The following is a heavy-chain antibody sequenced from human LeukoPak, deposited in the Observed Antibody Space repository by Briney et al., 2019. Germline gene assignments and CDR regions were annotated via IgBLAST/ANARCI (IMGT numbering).Heavy chain of an antibody. Sequence: QAGGSLRLSCAASEFTFSSYAMNWFRQAPGKGLEWVSAIRGSGDSTHYADSVKGRFTISRDNSKNTLYLEMNSLRAEDTAVYYCAKGLGDFGRTGGFDIWGQGTMVTVS. CDR1: EFTFSSYA. CDR2: IRGSGDST. J-gene: IGHJ3*02. CDR3: AKGLGDFGRTGGFDI. D-gene: IGHD2-21*02. V-gene: IGHV3-23*01.